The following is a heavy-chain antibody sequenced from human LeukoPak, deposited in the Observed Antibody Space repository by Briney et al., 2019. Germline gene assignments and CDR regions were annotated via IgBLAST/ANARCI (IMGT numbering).Heavy chain of an antibody. Sequence: GGSLRLSCAASGFTFRSYWMHWVRQAPGKGLVWVSHINSDGSSTSYADSVKGRFTISRDNAKNTLYLQMNSLRVEDTAVYYCARDLLLGGQGTLVTVSS. J-gene: IGHJ4*02. CDR1: GFTFRSYW. CDR2: INSDGSST. CDR3: ARDLLL. V-gene: IGHV3-74*01. D-gene: IGHD2/OR15-2a*01.